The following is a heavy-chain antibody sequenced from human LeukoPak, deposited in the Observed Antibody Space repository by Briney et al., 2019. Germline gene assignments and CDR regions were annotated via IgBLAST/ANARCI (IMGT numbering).Heavy chain of an antibody. CDR1: GGSFSGYY. Sequence: SETLSLTXAVYGGSFSGYYWSWIRQPPGKGLEWIGEINHSGSTNYNPSLKSRVTISVDTSKNQFSLKLSSVTAADTAVYYCARGGQLPYFDYWGQGTLVTVSS. V-gene: IGHV4-34*01. CDR3: ARGGQLPYFDY. D-gene: IGHD1-1*01. J-gene: IGHJ4*02. CDR2: INHSGST.